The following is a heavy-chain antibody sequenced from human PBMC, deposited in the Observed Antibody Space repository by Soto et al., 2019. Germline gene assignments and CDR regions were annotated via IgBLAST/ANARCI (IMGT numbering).Heavy chain of an antibody. CDR1: GYSFTSYW. Sequence: HGESLKISCKGSGYSFTSYWIAWVRQVPGKGLELMGVIYPGDSDIRYSPSFQGQVTISADKSISTAYLQWSSLKASDTAMYYCARHLTEYSGYWFDPWGQGTLVTVSS. CDR3: ARHLTEYSGYWFDP. V-gene: IGHV5-51*01. CDR2: IYPGDSDI. J-gene: IGHJ5*02. D-gene: IGHD5-12*01.